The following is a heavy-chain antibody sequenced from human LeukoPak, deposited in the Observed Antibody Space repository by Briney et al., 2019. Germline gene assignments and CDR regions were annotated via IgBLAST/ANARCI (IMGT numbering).Heavy chain of an antibody. V-gene: IGHV4-39*07. D-gene: IGHD3-10*01. CDR1: GGSISSSSYY. CDR3: ARGRNLGRITMVRGVPLTLDY. Sequence: SETLSLTCTVSGGSISSSSYYWGWIRQPPGKGLEWIGSIYYSGSTYYNPSLKSRVTISVGTSKNQFSLKLSSVTAADTAVYYCARGRNLGRITMVRGVPLTLDYWGQGTLVTVSS. CDR2: IYYSGST. J-gene: IGHJ4*02.